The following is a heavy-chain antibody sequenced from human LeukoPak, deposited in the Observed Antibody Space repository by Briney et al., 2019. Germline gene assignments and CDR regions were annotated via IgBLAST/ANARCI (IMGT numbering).Heavy chain of an antibody. V-gene: IGHV1-18*04. CDR3: ARGSYDILTGYFNWFDP. Sequence: GASVKVSCKASGYTFTSYGISWVRQAPGQGLEWMGWTSAYNGNTNYAQKLQGRVTMTTDTSTSTAYMELRSLRSDDTAVYYCARGSYDILTGYFNWFDPWGQGTLVTVSS. D-gene: IGHD3-9*01. CDR2: TSAYNGNT. CDR1: GYTFTSYG. J-gene: IGHJ5*02.